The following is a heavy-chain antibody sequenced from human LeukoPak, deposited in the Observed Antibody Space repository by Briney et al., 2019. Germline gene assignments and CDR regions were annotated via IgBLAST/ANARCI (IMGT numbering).Heavy chain of an antibody. V-gene: IGHV1-24*01. CDR1: GYTLTELS. CDR2: FDPEDGET. CDR3: ATGPHKEWLHDYDY. J-gene: IGHJ4*02. Sequence: ASVKVSCKVSGYTLTELSMHWVRQAPGKGLEWMGGFDPEDGETIYAQKFQGRVTMTEDTSTDTAYMELNSLRSEDTAVYYCATGPHKEWLHDYDYWGQGTLVTVSS. D-gene: IGHD6-19*01.